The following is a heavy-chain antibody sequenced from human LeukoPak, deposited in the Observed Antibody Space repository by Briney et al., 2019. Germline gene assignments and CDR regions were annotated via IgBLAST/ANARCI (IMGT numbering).Heavy chain of an antibody. D-gene: IGHD3-3*01. J-gene: IGHJ6*02. CDR3: AKDFSQSLEWSIFTPSLYYYYGMDV. V-gene: IGHV1-8*01. CDR2: MNPNSGNT. CDR1: GYTFTSYD. Sequence: ASVKVSCKASGYTFTSYDINWVRQAPGPGLEWMGWMNPNSGNTGYAQKFQGRVTMTRNTSISTAYMELSSLRSEDTAVYYCAKDFSQSLEWSIFTPSLYYYYGMDVWGQGTTVTVSS.